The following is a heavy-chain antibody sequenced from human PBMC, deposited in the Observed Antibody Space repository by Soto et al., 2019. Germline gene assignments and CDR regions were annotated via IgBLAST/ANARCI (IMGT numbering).Heavy chain of an antibody. CDR2: TIPMFATA. J-gene: IGHJ4*02. D-gene: IGHD6-19*01. Sequence: QVHLVQSGAEVKKPGSSVKVSCKASGGSFSNYIFAWVRQAPGQGLEWMGGTIPMFATAQYAQKLQGRVTITADESTSTVYMDLTILTSDDTAVYYCARGLFGQQWLVGFDTWGQGTLVTVSS. CDR3: ARGLFGQQWLVGFDT. V-gene: IGHV1-69*01. CDR1: GGSFSNYI.